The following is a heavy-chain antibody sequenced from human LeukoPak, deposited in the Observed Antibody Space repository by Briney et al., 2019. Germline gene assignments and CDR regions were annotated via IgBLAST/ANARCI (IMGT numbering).Heavy chain of an antibody. J-gene: IGHJ5*02. V-gene: IGHV3-74*01. D-gene: IGHD2-2*02. CDR1: ELNFENHW. CDR2: TDAGGSST. CDR3: AKRVVGCSSSSCYIALDA. Sequence: PGGSLRLSCAASELNFENHWMHWVRQVPGKGLEWVSRTDAGGSSTSYADSVRGRFTISRDNSKNTLYLQMNSLRAEDTAMYYCAKRVVGCSSSSCYIALDAWGQGNLVTVSS.